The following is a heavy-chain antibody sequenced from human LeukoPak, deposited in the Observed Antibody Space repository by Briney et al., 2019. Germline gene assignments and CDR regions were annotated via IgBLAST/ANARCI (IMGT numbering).Heavy chain of an antibody. Sequence: PSETLSLTCAVYGGSFSGYYWSWIRQPPGKGLEWIGEINHSGSTNYNPSLKSRVTISVDTSKNQFSLKLSSVTAADTAVYYCARGLTEMIAARLYYFDYWGQGTLVTVSS. D-gene: IGHD6-6*01. J-gene: IGHJ4*02. V-gene: IGHV4-34*01. CDR1: GGSFSGYY. CDR3: ARGLTEMIAARLYYFDY. CDR2: INHSGST.